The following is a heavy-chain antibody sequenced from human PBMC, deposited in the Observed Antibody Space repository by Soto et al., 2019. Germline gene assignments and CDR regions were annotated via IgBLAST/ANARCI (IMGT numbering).Heavy chain of an antibody. J-gene: IGHJ4*02. CDR1: GYTFSSYG. Sequence: GASVKVSCKASGYTFSSYGISWARQAPGQGLEWMGWINAYNGNTNYAQKLQGRVTMTTDTSTSTAYMELRSLRSDDTAVYYCARDQSYGGAFDYWGQGTLVTVSS. CDR3: ARDQSYGGAFDY. V-gene: IGHV1-18*01. D-gene: IGHD2-21*01. CDR2: INAYNGNT.